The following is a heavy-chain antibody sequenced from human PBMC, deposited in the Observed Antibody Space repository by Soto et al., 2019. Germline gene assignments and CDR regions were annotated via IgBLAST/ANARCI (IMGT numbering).Heavy chain of an antibody. V-gene: IGHV6-1*01. J-gene: IGHJ6*02. CDR2: TYYRSKWYN. CDR1: GDSVSSNSAA. D-gene: IGHD3-10*01. Sequence: KQSQTLSLTCAISGDSVSSNSAAWNWIRQSPSRGLEWLGRTYYRSKWYNDYAVSVKSRITINPDTSKNQFSLQLNSVTPEDTAVYYCARERAFYGPLYYYYYGMDVWGQGTTVTVSS. CDR3: ARERAFYGPLYYYYYGMDV.